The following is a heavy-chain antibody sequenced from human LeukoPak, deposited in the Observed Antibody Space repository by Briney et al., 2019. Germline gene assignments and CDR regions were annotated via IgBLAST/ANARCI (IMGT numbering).Heavy chain of an antibody. D-gene: IGHD3-9*01. CDR2: ITGSGDTT. Sequence: PGASLRLSCAASGFIFRNYAMSWVRQAPGKGLEWVSAITGSGDTTYYADSVKGRFTISRENTKNTLYVQMTTPRAEDTAVYYCAKWGDYDTLTAYYDSDFWGHGTLVTVSS. CDR3: AKWGDYDTLTAYYDSDF. CDR1: GFIFRNYA. V-gene: IGHV3-23*01. J-gene: IGHJ5*01.